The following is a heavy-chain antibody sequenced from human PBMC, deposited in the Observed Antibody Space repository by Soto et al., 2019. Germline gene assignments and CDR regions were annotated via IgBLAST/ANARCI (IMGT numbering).Heavy chain of an antibody. J-gene: IGHJ4*02. CDR1: GFTFSGYW. CDR3: ASSLLTPFDY. V-gene: IGHV3-74*01. Sequence: GGSLRLSCAASGFTFSGYWMHWVRHAPGKGLVWVSRINRDGSSTFYADSVKGRFTISRDNAKNTLYLQMNSLRAEDTAVYYCASSLLTPFDYWGQGTLVTVSS. CDR2: INRDGSST. D-gene: IGHD7-27*01.